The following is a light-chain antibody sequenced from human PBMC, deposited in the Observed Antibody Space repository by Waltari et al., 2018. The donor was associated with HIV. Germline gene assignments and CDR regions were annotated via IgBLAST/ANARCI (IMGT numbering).Light chain of an antibody. J-gene: IGLJ2*01. CDR2: YDT. Sequence: SYVVTQPPSVSVASGKTAKITCGGNNIGGKSVHWYQQKPGQAPVLVIYYDTNRPSGIPERFSGSNSGNTATLTISRVEAGDEADYYCQVWDSSTDHRVFGGGTKLTVL. CDR1: NIGGKS. V-gene: IGLV3-21*04. CDR3: QVWDSSTDHRV.